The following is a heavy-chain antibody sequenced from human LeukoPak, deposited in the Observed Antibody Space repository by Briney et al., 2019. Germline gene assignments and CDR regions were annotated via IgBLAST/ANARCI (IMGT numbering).Heavy chain of an antibody. J-gene: IGHJ5*02. V-gene: IGHV1-18*01. CDR2: ISAYNGNT. CDR3: ARDIRQLPRHLEWLPNNWFDP. Sequence: ASVKVSCKASGYTFTSYGIGWVRQAPGQGLEWMGWISAYNGNTNYAQKLQGRVTMTTDTSTSTAYMELRSLRSDDTAVYYCARDIRQLPRHLEWLPNNWFDPWGQRTLVTVSS. CDR1: GYTFTSYG. D-gene: IGHD3-3*01.